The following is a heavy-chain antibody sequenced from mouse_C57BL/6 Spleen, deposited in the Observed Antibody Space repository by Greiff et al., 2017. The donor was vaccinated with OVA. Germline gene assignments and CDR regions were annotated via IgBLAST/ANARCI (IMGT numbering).Heavy chain of an antibody. CDR2: ISSGSSTL. Sequence: EVMLVESGGGLVKPGGSLKLPCAASGFTFSDYGMHLVRQAQEKVLEWVAYISSGSSTLYYADTVKGRFTISRDNAKNTLFLQMTSLRSEDTAMYYCAKRYRNYGYIDVWGTGTTVSVSS. V-gene: IGHV5-17*01. CDR3: AKRYRNYGYIDV. D-gene: IGHD2-14*01. J-gene: IGHJ1*03. CDR1: GFTFSDYG.